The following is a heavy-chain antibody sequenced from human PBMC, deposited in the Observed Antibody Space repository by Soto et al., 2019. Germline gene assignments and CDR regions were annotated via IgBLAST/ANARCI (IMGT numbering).Heavy chain of an antibody. D-gene: IGHD6-13*01. CDR1: AFTFTNYA. J-gene: IGHJ4*02. V-gene: IGHV3-23*01. CDR3: ASHLTAGQLGALYY. Sequence: GGSLRLSCAASAFTFTNYAMSWVRQAPGKGLEWVSAISGSGASTHYADFVKGRFTISRDNSKNTLYLQMNSLRAEDTAVYYCASHLTAGQLGALYYWGQGTLVTVSS. CDR2: ISGSGAST.